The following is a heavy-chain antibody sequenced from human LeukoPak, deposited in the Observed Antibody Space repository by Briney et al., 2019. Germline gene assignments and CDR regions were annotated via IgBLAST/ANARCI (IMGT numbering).Heavy chain of an antibody. CDR3: ARQTYYYGSGMQT. Sequence: PSETLSLTCTVSGGSISSSSYYWGWIRQPPGKGLEWIGSIYYSGSTYYNPSLKSRVTISVDTYKNQFSLKLSSVTAADTAVYYCARQTYYYGSGMQTWGQGTLVTVSS. V-gene: IGHV4-39*01. CDR2: IYYSGST. J-gene: IGHJ5*02. CDR1: GGSISSSSYY. D-gene: IGHD3-10*01.